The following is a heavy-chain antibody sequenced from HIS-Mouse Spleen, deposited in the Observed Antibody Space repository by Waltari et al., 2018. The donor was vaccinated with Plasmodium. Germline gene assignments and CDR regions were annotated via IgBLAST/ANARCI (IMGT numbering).Heavy chain of an antibody. V-gene: IGHV3-7*01. CDR2: IKQDGSEK. CDR3: ASSWYWYFDL. J-gene: IGHJ2*01. Sequence: EVQLVESGGGLVRPGGSLRRSCAASGFTFSGYWMSWVRQAPGKGLEWVANIKQDGSEKYYVDSVKGRFTISRDNAKNSLYLQMNSLRAEDTAVYYCASSWYWYFDLWGRGTLVTVSS. CDR1: GFTFSGYW. D-gene: IGHD6-13*01.